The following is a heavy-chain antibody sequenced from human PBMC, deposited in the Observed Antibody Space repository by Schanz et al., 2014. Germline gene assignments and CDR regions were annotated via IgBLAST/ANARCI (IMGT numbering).Heavy chain of an antibody. D-gene: IGHD2-15*01. Sequence: VQLVESGGGVVQPGRSLRLSCAASGFTFSGYGMHWVRQAPGKGVEWVGRIKSKTDGGTTDFAAPVKGRFSISRDDSKNTLYLQMNSLKTEDTAVYYCTSAVRATFGYFAYWGQGTLLVTVSS. V-gene: IGHV3-15*01. CDR2: IKSKTDGGTT. J-gene: IGHJ4*02. CDR1: GFTFSGYG. CDR3: TSAVRATFGYFAY.